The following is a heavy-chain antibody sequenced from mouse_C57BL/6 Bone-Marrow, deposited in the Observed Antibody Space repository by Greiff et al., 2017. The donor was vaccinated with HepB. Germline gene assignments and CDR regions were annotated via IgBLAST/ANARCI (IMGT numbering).Heavy chain of an antibody. CDR3: ARDSFYYGNYIYAMDY. CDR1: GFTFSSYA. D-gene: IGHD2-1*01. CDR2: ISDGGSYT. Sequence: EVKVVESGGGLVKPGGSLKLSCAASGFTFSSYAMSWVRQTPEKRLEWVATISDGGSYTYYPDNVKGRFTISRDNAKNNLYLQMSHLKSEDTAMYYCARDSFYYGNYIYAMDYWGQGTSVTVSS. V-gene: IGHV5-4*01. J-gene: IGHJ4*01.